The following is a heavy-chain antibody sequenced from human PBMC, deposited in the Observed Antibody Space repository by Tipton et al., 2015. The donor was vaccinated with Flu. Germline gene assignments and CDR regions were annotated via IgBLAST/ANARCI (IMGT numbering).Heavy chain of an antibody. D-gene: IGHD6-13*01. J-gene: IGHJ5*02. CDR1: GFTFSSYA. CDR3: AKDTLVIAAAFNWFDP. CDR2: ISGSGGST. Sequence: GSLRLSCAASGFTFSSYAMSWVRQAPGKGLEWVSAISGSGGSTYYADSVKGRFTISRDNSKNTLYLQMNSLRAEDTAVYYCAKDTLVIAAAFNWFDPWGQGTLVTVSS. V-gene: IGHV3-23*01.